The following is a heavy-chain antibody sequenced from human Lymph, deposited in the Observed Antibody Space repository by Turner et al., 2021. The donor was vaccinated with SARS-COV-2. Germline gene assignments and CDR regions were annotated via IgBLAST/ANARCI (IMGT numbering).Heavy chain of an antibody. CDR2: ISSSSSYT. D-gene: IGHD2-15*01. Sequence: QVQLVESGGGLVKPGGSLRLSCAASGFTFSDYYMSWIRQAPGKGLEWVSYISSSSSYTNYADSVKGRFTISRDNAKNSLYLQMNSLRAEDTAVYYCAREYCSGGTCYSYYFDYWGQGTLVTVSS. V-gene: IGHV3-11*06. CDR3: AREYCSGGTCYSYYFDY. CDR1: GFTFSDYY. J-gene: IGHJ4*02.